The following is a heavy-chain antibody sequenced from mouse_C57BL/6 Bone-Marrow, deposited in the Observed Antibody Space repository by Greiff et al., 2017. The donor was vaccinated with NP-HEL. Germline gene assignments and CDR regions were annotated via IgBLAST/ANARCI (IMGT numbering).Heavy chain of an antibody. CDR2: ISSGGSYT. CDR1: GFTFSSYG. V-gene: IGHV5-6*01. Sequence: EVMLVESGGDLVKPGGSLKLSCAASGFTFSSYGMSWVRQTPDKRLEWVATISSGGSYTYYPDSVKGRFTISRDNAKNTLYLQMSSLKSEDTAMYYCARQAHYYGSPYYFDYWGQGTLVTVSA. CDR3: ARQAHYYGSPYYFDY. J-gene: IGHJ3*01. D-gene: IGHD1-1*01.